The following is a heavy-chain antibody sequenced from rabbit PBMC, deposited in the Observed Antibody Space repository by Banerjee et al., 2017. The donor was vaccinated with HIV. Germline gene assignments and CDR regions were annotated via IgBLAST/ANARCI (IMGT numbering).Heavy chain of an antibody. D-gene: IGHD4-2*01. CDR1: GIDFSTYG. Sequence: QEQLVESGGGLVTLGGSLKLSCKVSGIDFSTYGISWVRQAPGKGLEWIACIYAGSSGSTYYASWAKGRFTISKTSSTTVTLQMTSLTAADTATYFCARGYAGGYGYDLWGQGTLVTVS. CDR2: IYAGSSGST. V-gene: IGHV1S45*01. J-gene: IGHJ4*01. CDR3: ARGYAGGYGYDL.